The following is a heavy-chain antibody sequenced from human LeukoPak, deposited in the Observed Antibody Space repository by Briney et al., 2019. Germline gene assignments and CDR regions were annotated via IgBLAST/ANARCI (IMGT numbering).Heavy chain of an antibody. V-gene: IGHV4-39*01. D-gene: IGHD3-10*01. Sequence: GSLRLSCAASGFTFSSYVMRWVRQPPGKGLEWIGSTYYSRNTYSNPSLTSRVSISVDMSKNQFSLKLTSVTAADTAVYYCARHKEDRKELRGVIRFDPWGQGTLVTVSS. CDR3: ARHKEDRKELRGVIRFDP. J-gene: IGHJ5*02. CDR1: GFTFSSYV. CDR2: TYYSRNT.